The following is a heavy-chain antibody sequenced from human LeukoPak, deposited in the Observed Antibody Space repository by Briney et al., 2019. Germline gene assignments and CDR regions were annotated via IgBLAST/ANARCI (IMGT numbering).Heavy chain of an antibody. CDR1: GASISSYS. J-gene: IGHJ4*02. CDR2: MSASGTT. CDR3: AREARLLLPRGNELLDIVDY. D-gene: IGHD3-22*01. V-gene: IGHV4-4*07. Sequence: SETLSLTCSVSGASISSYSWNWIRQPAGKSREWIGRMSASGTTGYNSSLESRVTMSVGPSNRQFSLRLSSVTAADTAVYYCAREARLLLPRGNELLDIVDYWGQGTLVTVSS.